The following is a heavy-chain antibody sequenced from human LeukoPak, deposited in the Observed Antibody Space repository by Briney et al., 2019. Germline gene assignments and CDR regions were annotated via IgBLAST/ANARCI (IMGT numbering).Heavy chain of an antibody. CDR1: GFTFRNCG. J-gene: IGHJ4*02. D-gene: IGHD3-10*01. V-gene: IGHV3-23*01. CDR2: ISGSDDGT. CDR3: AKRGPIYSSTPGNYFDY. Sequence: GGPLRLSCVASGFTFRNCGMTWVRQAPGKGLEWVSSISGSDDGTYYADSVRGRFTISRDNSKNTLYLQMKALRDEDTATYYCAKRGPIYSSTPGNYFDYWGQGTLVTVSS.